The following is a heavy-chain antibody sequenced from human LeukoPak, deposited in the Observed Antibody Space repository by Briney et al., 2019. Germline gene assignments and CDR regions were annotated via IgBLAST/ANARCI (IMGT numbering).Heavy chain of an antibody. V-gene: IGHV4-30-2*01. D-gene: IGHD6-19*01. Sequence: KSSQTLSLTCTVSGGSISSGGYYWSWIRQPPGKGLEWIGYIYHSGSTYYNPSLKSRVTISVDTSKNQFSLKLSSVTAADTAVYYCARVKVEQWLATYYFDYWGQGTLVTVSS. J-gene: IGHJ4*02. CDR2: IYHSGST. CDR3: ARVKVEQWLATYYFDY. CDR1: GGSISSGGYY.